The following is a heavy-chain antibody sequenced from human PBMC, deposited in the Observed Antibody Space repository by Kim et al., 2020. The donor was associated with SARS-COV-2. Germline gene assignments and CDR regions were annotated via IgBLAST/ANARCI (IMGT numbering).Heavy chain of an antibody. CDR1: GGSFSGYY. CDR2: INHSGST. D-gene: IGHD6-25*01. J-gene: IGHJ4*02. V-gene: IGHV4-34*01. CDR3: ARGGYRAFFDY. Sequence: SETLSLTCAVYGGSFSGYYWSWIRQPPGKGLEWIGEINHSGSTNYNPSLKSRVTISVDTSKNQFSLKLSSVTAADTAVYYCARGGYRAFFDYWGQGTLVT.